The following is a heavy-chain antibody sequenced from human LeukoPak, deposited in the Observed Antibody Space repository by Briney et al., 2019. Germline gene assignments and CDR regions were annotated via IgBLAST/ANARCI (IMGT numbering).Heavy chain of an antibody. CDR1: GYSFTSYW. D-gene: IGHD2-15*01. V-gene: IGHV5-51*01. J-gene: IGHJ3*02. CDR3: ARLRSRGYCSGGSCPGAFDI. Sequence: GESLKISCKGSGYSFTSYWIGWVRQMPGKGLEWMGIIYPGDSDTRYSPSFQGQVTISADKSISTAYLQWSSLKASDTAMYYCARLRSRGYCSGGSCPGAFDIWGQGTMVTVSS. CDR2: IYPGDSDT.